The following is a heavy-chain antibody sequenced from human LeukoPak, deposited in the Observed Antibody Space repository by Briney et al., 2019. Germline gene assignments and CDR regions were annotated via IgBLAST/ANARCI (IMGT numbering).Heavy chain of an antibody. CDR1: GFTFSTYW. V-gene: IGHV3-7*01. D-gene: IGHD3-16*01. CDR3: ARPAYTAAYDL. J-gene: IGHJ3*01. Sequence: PGGSLRLSCAASGFTFSTYWMTWVRQASGKGLEWVANMKGDGSEIHYVDSVKGRFTISRDNAKNSLYLQMNSLRAEDTAVYYCARPAYTAAYDLWGQGTMVTVSS. CDR2: MKGDGSEI.